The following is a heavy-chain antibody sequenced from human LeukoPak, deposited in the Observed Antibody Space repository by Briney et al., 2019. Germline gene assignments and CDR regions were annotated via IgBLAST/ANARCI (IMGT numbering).Heavy chain of an antibody. D-gene: IGHD3-3*01. J-gene: IGHJ4*02. Sequence: PGGSLRLSCATSGFTFGDYTMHWVRQAPGKGLEWVSLITWDGGSTYYADSVKGRFTISRDNSKNSLYLQMNSLRTEDTALYYCAKDALLDFWSGYLDSWGQGTLVSVSS. V-gene: IGHV3-43*01. CDR3: AKDALLDFWSGYLDS. CDR1: GFTFGDYT. CDR2: ITWDGGST.